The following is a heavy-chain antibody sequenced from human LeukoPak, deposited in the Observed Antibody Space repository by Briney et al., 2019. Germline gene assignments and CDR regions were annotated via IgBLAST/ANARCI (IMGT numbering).Heavy chain of an antibody. D-gene: IGHD1-7*01. CDR1: GGTFSSYD. V-gene: IGHV1-8*02. J-gene: IGHJ5*02. CDR3: ARATTTQLELHPDFLEPFDP. Sequence: VASVKVSCKASGGTFSSYDINWVRQATGQGLERMGWMNPNSGNTGYAQKFQGRVTMTRNTSISTAYMELSSLRSEDTAVYYCARATTTQLELHPDFLEPFDPWGQGTLVTVSS. CDR2: MNPNSGNT.